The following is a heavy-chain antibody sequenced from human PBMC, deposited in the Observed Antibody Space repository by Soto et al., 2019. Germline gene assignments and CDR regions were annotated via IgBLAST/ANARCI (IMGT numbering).Heavy chain of an antibody. CDR1: GGSISSYY. CDR3: ARHGPRSTQS. J-gene: IGHJ5*02. CDR2: SYYSGST. Sequence: QVQLQESGPGLVKPSETLSLTCTVSGGSISSYYWSWIRQPPGKGLEWIGYSYYSGSTNYNPSLKSRVTISVDTSKNQFSLKLSSVTAADTAVYYCARHGPRSTQSWGQGTLVTVSS. V-gene: IGHV4-59*08.